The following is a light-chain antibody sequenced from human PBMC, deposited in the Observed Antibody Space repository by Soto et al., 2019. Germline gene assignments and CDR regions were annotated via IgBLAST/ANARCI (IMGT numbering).Light chain of an antibody. CDR2: GAS. CDR1: QSVSSSY. CDR3: QQYGSSRFMYT. V-gene: IGKV3-20*01. J-gene: IGKJ2*01. Sequence: EIVLTQSPGTLSLSPGERATLSCRASQSVSSSYIAWYQQKPGQAPRLLIYGASSRATGIPDRFSGSGSGTDFTLTISRLEPEDFAVYYCQQYGSSRFMYTFGQGTKLEIK.